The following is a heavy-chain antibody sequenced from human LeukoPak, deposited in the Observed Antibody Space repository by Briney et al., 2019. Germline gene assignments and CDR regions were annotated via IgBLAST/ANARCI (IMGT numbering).Heavy chain of an antibody. CDR3: ARAVRNWFDP. V-gene: IGHV3-13*01. CDR2: IGNAGDT. D-gene: IGHD4-17*01. Sequence: GGSLRLSCAASGFTFTSYDMHWVRQATGKGLELVSAIGNAGDTYYAGSVKGRFTISRENAKNSLYLQMNSLRAGDTAVYYCARAVRNWFDPWGQGTLVTVSS. J-gene: IGHJ5*02. CDR1: GFTFTSYD.